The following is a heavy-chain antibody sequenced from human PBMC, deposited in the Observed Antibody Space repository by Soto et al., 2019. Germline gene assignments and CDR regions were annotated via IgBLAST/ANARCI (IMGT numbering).Heavy chain of an antibody. D-gene: IGHD3-3*01. CDR2: IYYSGST. J-gene: IGHJ3*02. V-gene: IGHV4-59*01. CDR3: ARGNEGNYDFWSGYYVAFDI. Sequence: PSETLSLTCTVSGGPISSYYWSWIRQPPGKGLEWIGYIYYSGSTNYNPSLKSRVTISVDTSKNQFSLKLSSVTAADTAVYYCARGNEGNYDFWSGYYVAFDIWGQGTMVTVSS. CDR1: GGPISSYY.